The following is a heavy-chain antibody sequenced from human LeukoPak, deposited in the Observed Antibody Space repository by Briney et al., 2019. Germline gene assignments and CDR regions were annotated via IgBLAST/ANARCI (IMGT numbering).Heavy chain of an antibody. D-gene: IGHD3-16*01. CDR2: ISWSGTTT. CDR1: GFRFDDYG. Sequence: GGSLRLSCVVSGFRFDDYGMHWVWQAPGKGLEWVSGISWSGTTTGYADSVKGRFTISRDSAKNFLYLQMDSLRVEDTALYYCAKDESTGGFAPGYFYGMGVWGQGTTVTVSS. J-gene: IGHJ6*02. CDR3: AKDESTGGFAPGYFYGMGV. V-gene: IGHV3-9*01.